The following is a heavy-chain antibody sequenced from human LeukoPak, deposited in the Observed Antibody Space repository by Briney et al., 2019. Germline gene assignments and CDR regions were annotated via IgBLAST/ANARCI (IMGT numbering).Heavy chain of an antibody. J-gene: IGHJ4*02. CDR1: GFTFNTYW. CDR3: ARDSGGPDY. Sequence: GGSLRLSCAASGFTFNTYWMHWVRQVPGKGLVWISRINTDGGSTRYADSVKGRFTISRDNAKNTLYLQMNSLRAEDTAVYYCARDSGGPDYWGQGTLVTVSS. CDR2: INTDGGST. V-gene: IGHV3-74*01. D-gene: IGHD2-15*01.